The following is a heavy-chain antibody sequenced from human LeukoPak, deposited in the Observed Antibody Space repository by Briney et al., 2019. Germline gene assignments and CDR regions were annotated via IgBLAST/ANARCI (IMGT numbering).Heavy chain of an antibody. CDR3: ARVDY. CDR1: GFTVNNNY. J-gene: IGHJ4*02. V-gene: IGHV3-53*01. CDR2: IYTGGGA. Sequence: PGGPLRLSCAASGFTVNNNYMIWVRQAPGKGLEWVSVIYTGGGAYYADSVRGRFTISRDNSKNTLYLQMNSLRVEDTAIYYCARVDYWGQGTLVTVSS.